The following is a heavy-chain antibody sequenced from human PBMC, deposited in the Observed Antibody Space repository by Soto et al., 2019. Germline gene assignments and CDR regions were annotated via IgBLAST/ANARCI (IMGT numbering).Heavy chain of an antibody. Sequence: PSETLSLTCTVSGGSISASSYYWGWIRQPPGKGQEWIGSMDYSGSTYYNQSLKSRVTISVDTSKNQFSLKLSSLIAADTSVDYCSRLQWLRIFNCWGQGTLVTVSA. CDR1: GGSISASSYY. D-gene: IGHD5-12*01. CDR3: SRLQWLRIFNC. CDR2: MDYSGST. J-gene: IGHJ4*02. V-gene: IGHV4-39*01.